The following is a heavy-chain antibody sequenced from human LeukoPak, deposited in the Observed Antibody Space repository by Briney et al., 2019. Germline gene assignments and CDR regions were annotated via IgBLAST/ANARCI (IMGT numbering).Heavy chain of an antibody. V-gene: IGHV4-38-2*02. CDR2: IYYSGST. CDR1: GYSITSGYY. CDR3: ARDSDGLGGYDFSPDNWFDP. D-gene: IGHD5-12*01. J-gene: IGHJ5*02. Sequence: SETLSLTCTVSGYSITSGYYWGWIRQPPGKGLEWIGSIYYSGSTYYNPSLKSRVTISVDTSKNQFSLKLSSVTAADTAVYYCARDSDGLGGYDFSPDNWFDPWGQGTLVTVSS.